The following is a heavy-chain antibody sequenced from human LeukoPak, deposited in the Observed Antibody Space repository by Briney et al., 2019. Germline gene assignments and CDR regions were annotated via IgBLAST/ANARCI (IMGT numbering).Heavy chain of an antibody. J-gene: IGHJ4*02. D-gene: IGHD6-13*01. CDR1: GFTFSTYG. Sequence: GGSLRLSCAASGFTFSTYGMHWVRQAPGKGLEWVAVISYDGSNKYFADSVKGRFTISRDNSKNTLSLQMNSLRSDDTAVYYCARDFYSRNQWSVFDYWGQGTLVTVSS. CDR3: ARDFYSRNQWSVFDY. V-gene: IGHV3-30*03. CDR2: ISYDGSNK.